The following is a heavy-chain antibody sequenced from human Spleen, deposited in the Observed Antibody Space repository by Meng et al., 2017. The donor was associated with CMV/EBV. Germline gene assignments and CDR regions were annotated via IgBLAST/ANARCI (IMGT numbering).Heavy chain of an antibody. V-gene: IGHV4-39*07. Sequence: SETLSLTCTVSGGSISSSSYYWGWIRQPPGKGLEWIGEINHSGSTNYNPSLKSRVTISVDTSKNQFSLKLSSVTAADTAVYYCARGTTYYGSAFFDPWGQGTLVTVSS. J-gene: IGHJ5*02. D-gene: IGHD3-10*01. CDR3: ARGTTYYGSAFFDP. CDR2: INHSGST. CDR1: GGSISSSSYY.